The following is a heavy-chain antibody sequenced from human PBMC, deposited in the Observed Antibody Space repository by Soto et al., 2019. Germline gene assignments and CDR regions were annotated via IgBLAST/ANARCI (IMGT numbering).Heavy chain of an antibody. CDR3: SSDRPYINYAPFEY. J-gene: IGHJ4*02. Sequence: GGSLRLSCAASGFSISDYWMSWVRQTPGKGLEWVANIKQDGVDKYYVDSVKGRFTISRDNAKNSLLLQMNSLGAEDTALYYCSSDRPYINYAPFEYWGQGTLDPVSS. V-gene: IGHV3-7*01. CDR1: GFSISDYW. D-gene: IGHD4-4*01. CDR2: IKQDGVDK.